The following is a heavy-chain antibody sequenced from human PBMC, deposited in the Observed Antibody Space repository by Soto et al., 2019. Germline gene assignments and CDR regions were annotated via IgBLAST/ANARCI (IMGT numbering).Heavy chain of an antibody. CDR1: GGTFSSYA. Sequence: QVQLVQSGAEVKKPGSSVKVSCKASGGTFSSYAISWVRQAPGQGLEWMGGIIPIFGTANYAQKFQGRVTIRADESTSTVYMKLSSLRSEDAAVYYCARERTTVVTWYFDLWGRGTLVTVSS. CDR3: ARERTTVVTWYFDL. J-gene: IGHJ2*01. D-gene: IGHD2-21*02. V-gene: IGHV1-69*01. CDR2: IIPIFGTA.